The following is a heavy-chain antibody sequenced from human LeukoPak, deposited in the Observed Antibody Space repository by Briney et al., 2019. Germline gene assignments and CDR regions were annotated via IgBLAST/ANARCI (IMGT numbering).Heavy chain of an antibody. CDR1: GITFRNYW. CDR2: IKQDGSER. V-gene: IGHV3-7*01. D-gene: IGHD1-7*01. J-gene: IGHJ4*02. Sequence: GGSLRLSCAASGITFRNYWMTWVRKAPGKGPEGVANIKQDGSERNYVDSVKGRLTIARDNTKNSLALQMTSLRGEDTAFYYCASRAGKPGNTPWCFDYWGQGALVTVSS. CDR3: ASRAGKPGNTPWCFDY.